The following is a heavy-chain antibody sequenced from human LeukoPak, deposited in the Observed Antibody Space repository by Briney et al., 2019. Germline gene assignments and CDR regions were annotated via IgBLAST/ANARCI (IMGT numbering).Heavy chain of an antibody. CDR3: VSLLASS. V-gene: IGHV3-74*01. D-gene: IGHD1-26*01. CDR1: GFTFSTSW. CDR2: INPDGSIT. Sequence: PGGSLRLPCAVSGFTFSTSWMNWVRQVPGEGPVWVSRINPDGSITDYADSVKGRFSISRDNSKSTLYLQMNSLRGEDTAIYYCVSLLASSWGQGTRVTVSS. J-gene: IGHJ5*02.